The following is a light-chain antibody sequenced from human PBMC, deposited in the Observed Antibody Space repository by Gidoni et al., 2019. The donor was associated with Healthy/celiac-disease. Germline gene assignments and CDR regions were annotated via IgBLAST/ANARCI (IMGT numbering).Light chain of an antibody. CDR2: RNN. Sequence: SVLTQQPPALGPPGRGVTISCSGSSSNIGSNYVYWYQQLPGTAPKLLIYRNNQRPSGVPDRFSGSKSGTSASLAISGLRSEDEADYYCAAWDDSLSGRVFGGGTKLTVL. CDR3: AAWDDSLSGRV. CDR1: SSNIGSNY. V-gene: IGLV1-47*01. J-gene: IGLJ3*02.